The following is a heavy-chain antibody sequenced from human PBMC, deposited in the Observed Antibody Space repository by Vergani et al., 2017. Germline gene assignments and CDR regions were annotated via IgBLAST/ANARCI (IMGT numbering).Heavy chain of an antibody. D-gene: IGHD4-11*01. CDR3: ARVNTETNGHLYYYYYMDV. CDR2: IDHTGRP. V-gene: IGHV4-61*05. CDR1: GDSIISRSYY. J-gene: IGHJ6*03. Sequence: QMQLQESGPGLVKASETLSLTCTVSGDSIISRSYYWGWIRQSPGEGLEWVGDIDHTGRPDYNPSLKSRLTMSVDKSRNQFSLTLNSVTATDTVIYFCARVNTETNGHLYYYYYMDVWGQGTAVTVS.